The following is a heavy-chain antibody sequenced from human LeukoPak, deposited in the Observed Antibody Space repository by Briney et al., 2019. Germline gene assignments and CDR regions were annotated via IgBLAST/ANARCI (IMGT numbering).Heavy chain of an antibody. Sequence: GGSLRLSCAASGFTVSNNYMTWVRQAPGKGLEWVSVIYSGGSTYYADSVKGRFTISRDNSKNTLYLQMNSLRAEDTAVYYCARTMVRGVKFALHDAFDIWGQGTMVTVPS. CDR1: GFTVSNNY. D-gene: IGHD3-10*01. J-gene: IGHJ3*02. CDR3: ARTMVRGVKFALHDAFDI. V-gene: IGHV3-53*01. CDR2: IYSGGST.